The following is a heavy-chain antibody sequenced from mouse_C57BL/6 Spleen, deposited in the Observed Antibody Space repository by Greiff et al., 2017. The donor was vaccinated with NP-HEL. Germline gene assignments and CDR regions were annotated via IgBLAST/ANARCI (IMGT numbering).Heavy chain of an antibody. CDR2: ISYDGSN. CDR1: GYSFTSGYY. V-gene: IGHV3-6*01. CDR3: ERDRDANLYYYFDD. D-gene: IGHD2-1*01. Sequence: EVKLQESGPGLVKPSQSLSLTCSVTGYSFTSGYYWNCIRQFPGNKLEWMGYISYDGSNNYNPFLTNRISITRDTSKNQFFLNLNSMSTEDTATYYCERDRDANLYYYFDDWGKGTTLTVSA. J-gene: IGHJ2*01.